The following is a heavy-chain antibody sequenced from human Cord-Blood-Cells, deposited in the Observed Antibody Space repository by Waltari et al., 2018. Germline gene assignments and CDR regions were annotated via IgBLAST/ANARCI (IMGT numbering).Heavy chain of an antibody. CDR1: GFTVSSNY. Sequence: EVQLVESGGGLIQPGGFLRLSCAASGFTVSSNYMSWVRQAPGKGLEWVSVIYSGGSTYYADSVKGRFTISRDNSKNTLYLQMNSLRAEDTAVYYCARGPGIAAAGTFDYWGQGTLVTVSS. CDR2: IYSGGST. CDR3: ARGPGIAAAGTFDY. D-gene: IGHD6-13*01. V-gene: IGHV3-53*01. J-gene: IGHJ4*02.